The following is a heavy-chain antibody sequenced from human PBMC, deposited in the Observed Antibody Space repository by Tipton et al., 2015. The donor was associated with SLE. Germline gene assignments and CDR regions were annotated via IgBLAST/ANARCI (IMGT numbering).Heavy chain of an antibody. J-gene: IGHJ4*02. CDR2: INPNTGGA. V-gene: IGHV1-2*06. CDR3: ARGMVQGVVPNY. Sequence: VKVSCKASGYTFTAYYMHWVRQAPGQGLEWMGRINPNTGGAKYAEKFQGRVTLTMDTSISTAYMEVNSLRSDDTAVYYCARGMVQGVVPNYWGQGTLVTVSS. CDR1: GYTFTAYY. D-gene: IGHD3-10*01.